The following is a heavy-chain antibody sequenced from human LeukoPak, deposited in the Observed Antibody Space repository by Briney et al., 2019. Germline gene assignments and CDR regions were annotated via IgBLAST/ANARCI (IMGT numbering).Heavy chain of an antibody. V-gene: IGHV1-18*01. D-gene: IGHD3-10*01. J-gene: IGHJ4*02. CDR3: ARDGTRGTMVRGAEPPQRNTDY. CDR1: GYTFTSYD. Sequence: ASVKVSCKASGYTFTSYDISWVRQAPGQGLEWMGWISAYNGNTNYAQKLQGSVTMTTDTSTSTAYMELRSLRSDDTAVYYCARDGTRGTMVRGAEPPQRNTDYWGQGTLVTVSS. CDR2: ISAYNGNT.